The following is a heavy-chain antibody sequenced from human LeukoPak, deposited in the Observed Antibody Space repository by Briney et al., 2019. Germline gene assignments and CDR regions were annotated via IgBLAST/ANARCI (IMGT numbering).Heavy chain of an antibody. J-gene: IGHJ6*04. V-gene: IGHV4-34*01. CDR1: GGSFSGYY. Sequence: PSGTLSLTCAVYGGSFSGYYWSWIRQPPGKGLEWIGEINHSGSTNYNPSLKSRVTISVDTSKSQFSLKLSSVTAADTAVYYCARGGLQPLDVWGKGTTVTVSA. CDR3: ARGGLQPLDV. CDR2: INHSGST. D-gene: IGHD5-24*01.